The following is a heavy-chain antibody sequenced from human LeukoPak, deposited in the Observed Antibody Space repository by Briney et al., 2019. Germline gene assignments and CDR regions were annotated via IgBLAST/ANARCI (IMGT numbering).Heavy chain of an antibody. CDR3: ARRYSSGWYGLNWFDP. CDR1: GGSFSGYY. Sequence: PSETLSLTCAVYGGSFSGYYWSWIRQPPGKGLEWIGEINHSGSTNYNPSLKSRVTISVDTSKNQFSLKLSSVTAADTAVYYCARRYSSGWYGLNWFDPWGQGTLVTVSS. D-gene: IGHD6-19*01. V-gene: IGHV4-34*01. CDR2: INHSGST. J-gene: IGHJ5*02.